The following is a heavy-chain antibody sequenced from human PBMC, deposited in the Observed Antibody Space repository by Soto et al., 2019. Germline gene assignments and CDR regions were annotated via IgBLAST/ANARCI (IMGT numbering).Heavy chain of an antibody. CDR2: ISSSSSTI. J-gene: IGHJ4*02. CDR1: GFTFSSYS. Sequence: GGSLRLSCAASGFTFSSYSMNWVRQAPGKGLEWVSYISSSSSTIYYADSVKGRFTISRDNAKNSLYLQMNSLRAEDTAVYYCAREPITMVRGAKNRLRRDDYWGQGTLVTVSS. CDR3: AREPITMVRGAKNRLRRDDY. D-gene: IGHD3-10*01. V-gene: IGHV3-48*01.